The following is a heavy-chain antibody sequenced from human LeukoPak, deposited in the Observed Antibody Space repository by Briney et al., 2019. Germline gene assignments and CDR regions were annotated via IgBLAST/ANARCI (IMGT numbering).Heavy chain of an antibody. D-gene: IGHD6-19*01. CDR3: AKGVAVAGYYFDY. CDR2: ISGSGGST. J-gene: IGHJ4*02. V-gene: IGHV3-23*01. CDR1: GFTFSSYA. Sequence: GGSLRLSCAASGFTFSSYAMSWVRQAPGKGLEWVSAISGSGGSTYYADSVKGRFTISRDNSKNTLYLQINSLRAEDTAVYYCAKGVAVAGYYFDYWGQGTLVTVSS.